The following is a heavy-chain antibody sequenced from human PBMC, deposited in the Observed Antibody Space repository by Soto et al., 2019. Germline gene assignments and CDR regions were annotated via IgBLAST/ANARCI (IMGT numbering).Heavy chain of an antibody. V-gene: IGHV3-23*01. CDR2: ISAGGDGT. Sequence: PGGSLRLSCAASGFTFSNYAMSWVRQAPGKGLEWVSAISAGGDGTYYADSVMGRFTISRDNSWNTLFLQMNSLRAEDTAVYYCARSPVTSGSFDSYWGQGTLVTVSS. D-gene: IGHD1-26*01. J-gene: IGHJ4*02. CDR1: GFTFSNYA. CDR3: ARSPVTSGSFDSY.